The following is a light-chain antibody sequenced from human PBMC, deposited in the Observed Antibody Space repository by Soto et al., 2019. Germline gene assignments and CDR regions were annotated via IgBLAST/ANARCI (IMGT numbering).Light chain of an antibody. V-gene: IGLV2-14*01. Sequence: QSVLTQPASVSGSPGQSITISCTGTSSGVGGYNYVSWYQQHPGKAPKLIIFDVTNRPSGASDRFSGSKSGSTASLTISGLQADDEADYYCTSFAGSGTYVFGTGTKVTVL. CDR3: TSFAGSGTYV. CDR2: DVT. CDR1: SSGVGGYNY. J-gene: IGLJ1*01.